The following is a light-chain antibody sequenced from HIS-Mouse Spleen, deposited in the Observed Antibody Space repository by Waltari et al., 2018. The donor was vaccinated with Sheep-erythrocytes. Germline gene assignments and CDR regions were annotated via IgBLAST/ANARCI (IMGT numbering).Light chain of an antibody. J-gene: IGLJ1*01. CDR1: KLGDKY. V-gene: IGLV3-1*01. Sequence: SYELTQPPSVSVSPGQTASITCSGDKLGDKYACWYQQKPGQSPVLVIYQASKRPSGIPERFSGSNSGNTATLTISGTQAMDEADHYCQAWDSSTYVFGTGTKVTVL. CDR3: QAWDSSTYV. CDR2: QAS.